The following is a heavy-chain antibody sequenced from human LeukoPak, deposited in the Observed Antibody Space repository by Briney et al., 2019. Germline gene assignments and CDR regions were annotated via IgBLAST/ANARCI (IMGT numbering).Heavy chain of an antibody. J-gene: IGHJ4*02. V-gene: IGHV3-7*01. D-gene: IGHD2-21*02. CDR3: AKLLGMVTTYDC. Sequence: PGGSLTVSCEASGFTFSRNWMSWVRQAPGKGLEWVASINPDGSQKEYVDSVRGRFTITRDNTKNSLYLQMNSLGAEDTALYYCAKLLGMVTTYDCWGQGTLVTVS. CDR1: GFTFSRNW. CDR2: INPDGSQK.